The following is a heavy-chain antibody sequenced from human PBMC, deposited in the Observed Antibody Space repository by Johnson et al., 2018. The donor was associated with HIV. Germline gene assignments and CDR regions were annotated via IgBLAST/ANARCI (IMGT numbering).Heavy chain of an antibody. CDR3: ARGALSPAAPDAFDI. V-gene: IGHV3-64*01. D-gene: IGHD6-13*01. CDR2: ISSNGGST. CDR1: GFTFSSYA. J-gene: IGHJ3*02. Sequence: VQLVESGGGLVQPGGSLRLSCAASGFTFSSYAMHWVRQAPGKGLEYVSAISSNGGSTYYANSVKGRFTISRDNSKNTLYRQKGSLRAEDMAVYYCARGALSPAAPDAFDIWGQGTMVTVSS.